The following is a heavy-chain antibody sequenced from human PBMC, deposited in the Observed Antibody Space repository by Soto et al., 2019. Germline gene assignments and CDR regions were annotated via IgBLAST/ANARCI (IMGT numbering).Heavy chain of an antibody. D-gene: IGHD2-2*02. CDR2: IWYDGSNK. Sequence: GGSLRLSCAASGFTFSSYGMHWVRQAPGKGLEWVAVIWYDGSNKYYADSVKGRFTISRDNSKNTLYLQMNSLRAEDTAVYYCARDPNIVVVPAAILDYYYYGMDVWGQGTTVTAP. V-gene: IGHV3-33*01. CDR1: GFTFSSYG. J-gene: IGHJ6*02. CDR3: ARDPNIVVVPAAILDYYYYGMDV.